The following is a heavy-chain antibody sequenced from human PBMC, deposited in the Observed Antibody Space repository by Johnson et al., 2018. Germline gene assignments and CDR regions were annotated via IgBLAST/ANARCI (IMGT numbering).Heavy chain of an antibody. J-gene: IGHJ3*02. CDR3: AGFVAVATDPFAI. Sequence: QVQLQESGPGLVKPSETLSLTCTVSGGSISSYYWSWIRQPPGKGLEWIGYIYYSGSTNYNPSLKSRVTISLDTSKNQFSLKLSSVTAAETAVYYCAGFVAVATDPFAIWGQGTMVTVSS. CDR2: IYYSGST. D-gene: IGHD6-19*01. V-gene: IGHV4-59*01. CDR1: GGSISSYY.